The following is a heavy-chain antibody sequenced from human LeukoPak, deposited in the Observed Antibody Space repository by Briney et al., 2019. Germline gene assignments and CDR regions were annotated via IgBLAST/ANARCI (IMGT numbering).Heavy chain of an antibody. CDR1: GGTFSSYA. Sequence: SVKVSCKASGGTFSSYAISWVRQAPGQGLEWMGRIIPIFGIANYAQKFQGRVTITADKSTSTAYMELSSLRSEDTAVYYCARDTSNLYGDSYFDYWGQGTLVTVSS. J-gene: IGHJ4*02. CDR3: ARDTSNLYGDSYFDY. CDR2: IIPIFGIA. V-gene: IGHV1-69*04. D-gene: IGHD4-17*01.